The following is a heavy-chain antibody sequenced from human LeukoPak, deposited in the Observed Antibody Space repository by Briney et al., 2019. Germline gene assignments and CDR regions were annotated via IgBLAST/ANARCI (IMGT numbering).Heavy chain of an antibody. CDR2: IYYSGST. V-gene: IGHV4-59*01. Sequence: SETLSLTCTVSGGSISSYYWSWIRQPPGKGLEWIGYIYYSGSTNYNPSLKSRVTISVDTSKNQFSLKLSSVTAADGGVYYCARVNDYVWGSYRPMYYYFDYWGQGTLVTVSS. D-gene: IGHD3-16*02. J-gene: IGHJ4*02. CDR1: GGSISSYY. CDR3: ARVNDYVWGSYRPMYYYFDY.